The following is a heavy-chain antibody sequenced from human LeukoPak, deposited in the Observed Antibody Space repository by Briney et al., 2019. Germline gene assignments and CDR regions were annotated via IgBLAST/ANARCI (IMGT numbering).Heavy chain of an antibody. CDR1: GFTFSSYA. CDR2: ISGSGGST. Sequence: GGSLRLSCAASGFTFSSYAMSWVRQAPGKGLEWVSAISGSGGSTYYADSVKGRFTISRDNSKNTLYLQMNSLRAEDTAVYYCAGYNCSSTRCYTGGFDYWGQGTLVTVSS. J-gene: IGHJ4*02. D-gene: IGHD2-2*02. V-gene: IGHV3-23*01. CDR3: AGYNCSSTRCYTGGFDY.